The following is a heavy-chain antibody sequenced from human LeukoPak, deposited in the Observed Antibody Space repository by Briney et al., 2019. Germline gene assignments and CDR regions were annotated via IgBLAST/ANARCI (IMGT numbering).Heavy chain of an antibody. CDR1: GGSISSSGYY. D-gene: IGHD4-17*01. Sequence: SETLSLTCTVSGGSISSSGYYWSWIRQPPGKGLEWIGEINHSGSTNYNPSLKSRVTISVDTSKNQFSLKLSSVTAADTAVYYCARLAVTTYSDYWGQGTLVTVSS. CDR2: INHSGST. CDR3: ARLAVTTYSDY. V-gene: IGHV4-39*07. J-gene: IGHJ4*02.